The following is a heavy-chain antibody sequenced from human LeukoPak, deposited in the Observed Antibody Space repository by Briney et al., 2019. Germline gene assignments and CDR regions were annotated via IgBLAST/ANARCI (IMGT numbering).Heavy chain of an antibody. D-gene: IGHD1-26*01. CDR3: AKDMQWELLVVGAFDI. CDR2: ISWNSGSI. J-gene: IGHJ3*02. V-gene: IGHV3-9*03. CDR1: GFTFDDYA. Sequence: GGSLRLSCAASGFTFDDYAMHWVRQAPGKGLEGVSGISWNSGSIGYADSVKGRFTISRDNAKNSLYLQMKSLRAEDMALYYCAKDMQWELLVVGAFDIWGQGTMVTVSS.